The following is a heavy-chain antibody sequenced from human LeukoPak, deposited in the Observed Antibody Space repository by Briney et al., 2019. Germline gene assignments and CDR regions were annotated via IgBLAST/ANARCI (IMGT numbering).Heavy chain of an antibody. CDR1: GFTFSSYA. Sequence: GGSLRLSCAASGFTFSSYAMGWVRQAPGKGLEWVSAISGSGGSTYYADSVKGRFTISRDNSKNTLHLQMNSLRAEDTAVYYCAKDGIAAAGTIGYYYYYGMDVWGQGTTVTVSS. D-gene: IGHD6-13*01. CDR3: AKDGIAAAGTIGYYYYYGMDV. CDR2: ISGSGGST. V-gene: IGHV3-23*01. J-gene: IGHJ6*02.